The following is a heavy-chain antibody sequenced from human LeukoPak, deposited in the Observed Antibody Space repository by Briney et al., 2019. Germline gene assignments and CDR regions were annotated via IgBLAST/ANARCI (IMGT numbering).Heavy chain of an antibody. CDR2: ISGSGGST. CDR1: GFTFSSYT. CDR3: AKDPGYSYAPAAFDY. Sequence: GPSLRLSCAASGFTFSSYTMSWFRQAPGKGLEWVSAISGSGGSTYYANSVKGRFSISRDNSKNALYLQMNSLRAEDTAVYYCAKDPGYSYAPAAFDYWGQGTLVTVSS. J-gene: IGHJ4*02. D-gene: IGHD5-18*01. V-gene: IGHV3-23*01.